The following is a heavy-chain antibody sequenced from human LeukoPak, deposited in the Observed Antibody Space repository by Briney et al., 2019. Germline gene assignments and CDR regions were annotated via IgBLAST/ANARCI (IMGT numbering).Heavy chain of an antibody. CDR3: ARVVDTHFDY. Sequence: PGRSLRLSCAASGFTFSSYWMHWVRQAPREGLVWVSRIKSDGSTTTYAESVKGRFTISRDNAKNTLYLQMNSLRAEDTAVYYCARVVDTHFDYWGQGTLVTVSS. J-gene: IGHJ4*02. D-gene: IGHD5-18*01. CDR2: IKSDGSTT. V-gene: IGHV3-74*01. CDR1: GFTFSSYW.